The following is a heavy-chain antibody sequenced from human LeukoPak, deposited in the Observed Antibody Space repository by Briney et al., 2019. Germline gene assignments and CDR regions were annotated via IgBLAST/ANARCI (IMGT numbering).Heavy chain of an antibody. D-gene: IGHD6-19*01. CDR2: MNPNSGNR. CDR3: ARVAGSADY. CDR1: GYTFTTYD. Sequence: ASVTVSCKASGYTFTTYDINWVRQVTGQGLEWMGWMNPNSGNRGYAQKFQGRVTMTRDTSMSTAYMELSSLRSEDTAVYYCARVAGSADYWGQGTLVTVSS. V-gene: IGHV1-8*01. J-gene: IGHJ4*02.